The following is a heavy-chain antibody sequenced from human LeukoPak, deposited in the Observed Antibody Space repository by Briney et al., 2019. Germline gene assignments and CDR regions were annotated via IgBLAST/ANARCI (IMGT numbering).Heavy chain of an antibody. Sequence: SQTLSLTCAVSGGSISSGGYSWSWIRQPPGKGLEWIGYIYHSGSTYYNPSLKSRVTISVDRSKNQFSLELSSVTAADTAAYYCAAWGGTDAFDIWGQGTMVTVSS. CDR1: GGSISSGGYS. J-gene: IGHJ3*02. CDR3: AAWGGTDAFDI. CDR2: IYHSGST. V-gene: IGHV4-30-2*01. D-gene: IGHD3-16*01.